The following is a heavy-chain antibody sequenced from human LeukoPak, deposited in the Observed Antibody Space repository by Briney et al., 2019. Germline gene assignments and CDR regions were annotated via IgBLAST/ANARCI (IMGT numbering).Heavy chain of an antibody. D-gene: IGHD3-22*01. V-gene: IGHV4-34*01. Sequence: SETLSLTCAAYGGSFSGYYWSCIRQPPGEGLEWFGENKQSGNNNYNPSLKSRVTISVDTSKNQFSLKLSSVTAADTAVYYCARGVSRRTDYYDSSGYYPDYWGQGTLVTVSS. CDR2: NKQSGNN. CDR3: ARGVSRRTDYYDSSGYYPDY. J-gene: IGHJ4*02. CDR1: GGSFSGYY.